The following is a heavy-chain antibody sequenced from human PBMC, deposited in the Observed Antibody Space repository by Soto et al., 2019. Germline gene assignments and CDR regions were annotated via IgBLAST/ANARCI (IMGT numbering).Heavy chain of an antibody. V-gene: IGHV3-23*01. D-gene: IGHD6-19*01. CDR3: AKDPYSSGQNWFDP. Sequence: PGGSLRLSCAASGFTFSSYAMSWVRQAPGKGLEWVSAISGSGGSTYYADSVKGRFTISRDNSKNTLYLQMNSLRAEDTAVYYCAKDPYSSGQNWFDPWGQEPWSPSPQ. CDR2: ISGSGGST. CDR1: GFTFSSYA. J-gene: IGHJ5*02.